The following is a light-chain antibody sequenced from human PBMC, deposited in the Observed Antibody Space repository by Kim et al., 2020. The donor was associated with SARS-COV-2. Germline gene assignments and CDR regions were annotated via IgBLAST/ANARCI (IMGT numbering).Light chain of an antibody. V-gene: IGKV3-20*01. CDR1: QSVSSNY. Sequence: EIVLTQSPGTLSLSPGERATLSCRASQSVSSNYLAWYQQKPGQAPSPLIYGASSRATGVPDRFSGSGSGTDFTLTISRLEPEDSAVYYCQQYGSSPPITFGQGTRLEIK. J-gene: IGKJ5*01. CDR3: QQYGSSPPIT. CDR2: GAS.